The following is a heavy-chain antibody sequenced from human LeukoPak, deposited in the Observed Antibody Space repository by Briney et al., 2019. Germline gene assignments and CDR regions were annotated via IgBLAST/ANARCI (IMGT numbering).Heavy chain of an antibody. V-gene: IGHV4-31*03. CDR3: ARGGKEQLVDTLPHFDY. D-gene: IGHD6-6*01. Sequence: PSQTLSLTCTVSGGSISSCGYYWSWIRQHPGKGLEWIGYIYYSASTYYNPSLKSRITISVDTSKNQFSLKLSSVTAADTAVYYCARGGKEQLVDTLPHFDYWGQGTLVTVSS. CDR1: GGSISSCGYY. CDR2: IYYSAST. J-gene: IGHJ4*02.